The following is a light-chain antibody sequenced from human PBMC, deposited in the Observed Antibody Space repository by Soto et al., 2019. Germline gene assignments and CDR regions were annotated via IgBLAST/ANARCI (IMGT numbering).Light chain of an antibody. J-gene: IGKJ1*01. V-gene: IGKV3-15*01. CDR3: QQYDNWPHT. CDR2: PAS. Sequence: EILVTQSPATLSASPGERATLTCRASQSVGSNLAWYRQKPGQAPRLVIYPASITATGVPSRFSGSGSGTEFTLAISSLQSEDFAVYYCQQYDNWPHTFGQGTKVEIK. CDR1: QSVGSN.